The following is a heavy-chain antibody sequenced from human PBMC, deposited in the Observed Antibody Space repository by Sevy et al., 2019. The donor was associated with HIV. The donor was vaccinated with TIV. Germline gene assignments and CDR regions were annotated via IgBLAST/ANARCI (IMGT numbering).Heavy chain of an antibody. CDR3: AHRRSGSSYFDY. Sequence: SGPTLVKPTQTLTLTCSFSGFSLSSTGVGVGWIRQPPGKALEGLALIYWDEDNRYSPSLRSRLIITKDTSKNQVVLTMSNVDPVDTATYYCAHRRSGSSYFDYWGQGTLVTVSS. J-gene: IGHJ4*02. CDR1: GFSLSSTGVG. CDR2: IYWDEDN. V-gene: IGHV2-5*02. D-gene: IGHD3-10*01.